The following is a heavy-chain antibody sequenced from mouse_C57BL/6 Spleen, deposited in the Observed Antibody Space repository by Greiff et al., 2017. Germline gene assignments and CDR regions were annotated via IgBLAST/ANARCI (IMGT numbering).Heavy chain of an antibody. Sequence: EVKLEESGGGLVKPGGSLKLSCAASGFTFSSYAMSWVRQTPEKRLEWVATISDGGSYTYYPDNVKGRFTISRDNAKNNLYLQMSHLKSEDTAMYYCARVGYGSSYGYFDVWGTGTTVTVSS. V-gene: IGHV5-4*03. CDR3: ARVGYGSSYGYFDV. CDR2: ISDGGSYT. D-gene: IGHD1-1*01. J-gene: IGHJ1*03. CDR1: GFTFSSYA.